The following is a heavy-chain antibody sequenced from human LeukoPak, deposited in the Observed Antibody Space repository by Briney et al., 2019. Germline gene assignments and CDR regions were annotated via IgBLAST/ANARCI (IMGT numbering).Heavy chain of an antibody. Sequence: PGGSLRLSCAASGFTFSSYAMSWVRQAPGKGLEWVSAISGSGGSTYYADSVKGRLTISRDNSKNTLYLQMNSLRAEDTAVYYCAKDSYYDSSGYYADYWGQGTLVTVSS. D-gene: IGHD3-22*01. CDR1: GFTFSSYA. CDR3: AKDSYYDSSGYYADY. J-gene: IGHJ4*02. V-gene: IGHV3-23*01. CDR2: ISGSGGST.